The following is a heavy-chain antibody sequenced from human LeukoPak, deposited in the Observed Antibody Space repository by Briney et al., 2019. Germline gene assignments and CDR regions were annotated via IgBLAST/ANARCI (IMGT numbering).Heavy chain of an antibody. V-gene: IGHV3-21*01. J-gene: IGHJ4*02. Sequence: GGSLGLFCAASGFTFSSYSMNWVRQAPGKGLEWVSSISSRSSYIYYADSVKDRFTISRDNAKNSLYLQMNGLRAEDTAVYYCARFRGMATISDYWGQGTLVTVSS. D-gene: IGHD5-24*01. CDR2: ISSRSSYI. CDR1: GFTFSSYS. CDR3: ARFRGMATISDY.